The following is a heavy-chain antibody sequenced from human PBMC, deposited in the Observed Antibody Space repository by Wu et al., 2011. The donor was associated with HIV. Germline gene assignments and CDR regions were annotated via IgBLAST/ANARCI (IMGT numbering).Heavy chain of an antibody. J-gene: IGHJ3*02. V-gene: IGHV1-69*15. D-gene: IGHD6-13*01. Sequence: QSGREVKKPGSXVKVSCKASGGTFRRYAISWVRQAPGQGLEWLGRIILIFGTANYAQKFQGRVTITADESTSTAYMELSGLRSEDTAVYYCARDLGYSTNWGAFDIWGQGTMVTVSS. CDR3: ARDLGYSTNWGAFDI. CDR2: IILIFGTA. CDR1: GGTFRRYA.